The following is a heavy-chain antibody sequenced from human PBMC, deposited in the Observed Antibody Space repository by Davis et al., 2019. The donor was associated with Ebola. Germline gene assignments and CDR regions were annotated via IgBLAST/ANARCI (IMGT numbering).Heavy chain of an antibody. Sequence: AASVKVSCKASGYTFTSYSMHWVRQAPGQGLEWMGIINPSGCSTSYAQKFQGRVTMTRDTSTSTVYMELSSLRSEDTAVYYCAREAVVVVAATGYYYYGMDVWGQGTTVTVSS. CDR3: AREAVVVVAATGYYYYGMDV. CDR1: GYTFTSYS. D-gene: IGHD2-15*01. J-gene: IGHJ6*02. CDR2: INPSGCST. V-gene: IGHV1-46*03.